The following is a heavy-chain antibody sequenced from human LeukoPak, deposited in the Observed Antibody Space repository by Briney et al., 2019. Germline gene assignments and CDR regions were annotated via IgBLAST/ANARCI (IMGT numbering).Heavy chain of an antibody. V-gene: IGHV4-59*11. J-gene: IGHJ6*03. CDR1: GGSISSHY. CDR2: IYYSGST. Sequence: SETLSLTCTVSGGSISSHYWSWIRQPPGKGLEWIGYIYYSGSTNYNPSLKSRVTISVDTSKNQFSLKLSSVTAADTAVYYCARKGGYYYYYMDVWGKGTTVTVSS. CDR3: ARKGGYYYYYMDV. D-gene: IGHD3-16*01.